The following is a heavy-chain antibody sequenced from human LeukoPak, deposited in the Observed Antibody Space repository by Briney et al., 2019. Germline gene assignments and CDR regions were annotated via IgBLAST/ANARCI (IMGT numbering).Heavy chain of an antibody. CDR1: GFTFSNAW. V-gene: IGHV3-15*01. CDR3: ARESAGYSYGYGSGNWFDP. CDR2: IKSKTDGGTT. J-gene: IGHJ5*02. Sequence: GGSLRLSCAASGFTFSNAWMSWVRQAPGKGLEWVGRIKSKTDGGTTDYAAPVKGRFTISRDDSKNTLYLQMNSLKASDTAMYYCARESAGYSYGYGSGNWFDPWGQGTLVTVSS. D-gene: IGHD5-18*01.